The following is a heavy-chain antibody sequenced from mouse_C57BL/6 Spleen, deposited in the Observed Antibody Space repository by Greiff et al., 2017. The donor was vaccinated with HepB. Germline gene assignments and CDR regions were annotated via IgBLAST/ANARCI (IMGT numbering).Heavy chain of an antibody. CDR1: GYSITSGYN. Sequence: EVHLVESGPGLVKPSQSLSLTCSVTGYSITSGYNWNWIRQFPGNKLEWMGYISYDGSNNYNPSLKNRISITRDTSKNQFFLKLNSVTTEDTATYYCAKGSGSSSAWFAYWGQGTLVTVSA. CDR2: ISYDGSN. D-gene: IGHD1-1*01. J-gene: IGHJ3*01. V-gene: IGHV3-6*01. CDR3: AKGSGSSSAWFAY.